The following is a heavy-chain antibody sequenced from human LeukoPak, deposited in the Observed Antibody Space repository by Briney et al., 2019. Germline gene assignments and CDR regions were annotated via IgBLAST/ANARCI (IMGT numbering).Heavy chain of an antibody. CDR3: ARDGSGYYYQDAFDI. Sequence: PGGSLRLSCAASGFTFSSYAMHWVRQAPGKGLEWVAVISYDGSNKYYADSAKGRFTISRDNSKNTLYLQMNSLRAEDTAVYYCARDGSGYYYQDAFDIWGQGTMVTVSS. D-gene: IGHD3-22*01. J-gene: IGHJ3*02. CDR2: ISYDGSNK. CDR1: GFTFSSYA. V-gene: IGHV3-30*04.